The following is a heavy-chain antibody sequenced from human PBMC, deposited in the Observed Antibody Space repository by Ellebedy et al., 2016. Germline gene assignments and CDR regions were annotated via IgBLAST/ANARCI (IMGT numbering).Heavy chain of an antibody. D-gene: IGHD1-26*01. CDR2: VKRKSDDGTI. Sequence: GESLKISCAASGFSISNHSMNWVRQAPGQGLEWVGLVKRKSDDGTIDYAAPVRGRFTISRDDSKNTLYLQMASLKPEDTAVYYCVTEISGAFPEWGQGTLVTVSS. CDR3: VTEISGAFPE. J-gene: IGHJ4*02. CDR1: GFSISNHS. V-gene: IGHV3-15*05.